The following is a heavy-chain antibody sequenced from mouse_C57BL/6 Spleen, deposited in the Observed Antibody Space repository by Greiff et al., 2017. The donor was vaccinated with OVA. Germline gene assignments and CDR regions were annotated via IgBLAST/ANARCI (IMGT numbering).Heavy chain of an antibody. D-gene: IGHD4-1*01. CDR1: GYTFTSYW. CDR3: AKLAY. J-gene: IGHJ3*01. CDR2: IDPSDSYT. Sequence: QVQLQQPGAELVKPGASVKLSCKASGYTFTSYWMQWVKQRPGQGLEWIGEIDPSDSYTNYNQKFKGKATLTVDTSSSTAYMQLSSLTSEDSAVYYCAKLAYWGQGTLVTVSA. V-gene: IGHV1-50*01.